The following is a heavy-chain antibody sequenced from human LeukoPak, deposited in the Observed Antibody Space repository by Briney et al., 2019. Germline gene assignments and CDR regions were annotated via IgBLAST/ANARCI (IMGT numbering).Heavy chain of an antibody. J-gene: IGHJ6*03. Sequence: SETLSLTCTVSGYSISSGYYWGWIRQPPGKGLEWIGYIYYSGSTNYNPSLKSRVTISVDTSKNQFSLKLSSVTAADTAVYYCARGRGYMDVWGKGTTVTVSS. CDR3: ARGRGYMDV. V-gene: IGHV4-38-2*02. CDR1: GYSISSGYY. CDR2: IYYSGST.